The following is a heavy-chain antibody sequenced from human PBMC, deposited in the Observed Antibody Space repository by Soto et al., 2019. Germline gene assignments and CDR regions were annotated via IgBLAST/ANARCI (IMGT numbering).Heavy chain of an antibody. CDR2: SRNKVNSYTT. CDR1: GLIFSDHY. D-gene: IGHD6-19*01. V-gene: IGHV3-72*01. J-gene: IGHJ4*02. CDR3: TTYKIAVAATGEVDY. Sequence: GGSLRLSCAASGLIFSDHYMDWVRQAPGKGLEWVGRSRNKVNSYTTEYATSVKDRFTISRDDSGNSLFLQMNSLKTEDTAVYYCTTYKIAVAATGEVDYWGQGTLVTVSS.